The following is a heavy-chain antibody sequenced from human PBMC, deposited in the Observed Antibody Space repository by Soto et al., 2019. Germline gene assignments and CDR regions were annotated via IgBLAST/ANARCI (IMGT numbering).Heavy chain of an antibody. D-gene: IGHD2-21*02. J-gene: IGHJ4*02. CDR3: ARQRTSVVTQAYFDS. Sequence: SETLSLTCTVTGDSINKRSYYWGWIRQPPGKGLEWIGSIYYSGSTYNNPSLRSRVSMSVDTSKNQFCLKLRSVTAADTALYYCARQRTSVVTQAYFDSWGQGSLVTVSS. CDR1: GDSINKRSYY. CDR2: IYYSGST. V-gene: IGHV4-39*01.